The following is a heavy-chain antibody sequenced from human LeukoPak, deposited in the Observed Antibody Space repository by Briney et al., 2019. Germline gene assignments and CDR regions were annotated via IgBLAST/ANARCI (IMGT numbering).Heavy chain of an antibody. Sequence: GGSLRLSCAASGFTFSSFAMTWVRQAPGKGLEWVSSISGSSTYIYYADSVKGRCTISRDNAKNSLYLQMNSLRAEDTAVYYCARDKRGANWFDPWGQGTLVTVSS. J-gene: IGHJ5*02. CDR2: ISGSSTYI. D-gene: IGHD1-26*01. CDR3: ARDKRGANWFDP. V-gene: IGHV3-21*01. CDR1: GFTFSSFA.